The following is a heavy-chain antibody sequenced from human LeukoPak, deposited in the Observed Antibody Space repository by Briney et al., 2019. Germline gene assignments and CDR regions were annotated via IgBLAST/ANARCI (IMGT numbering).Heavy chain of an antibody. Sequence: GGSLRLSCAASGFSFSSYWMSWVRQSPEKGLEWVANIKEDGSARYYVDSVKGRFTISRDNPKNSLYLQMGSLRADDTAMYYCARDPRDDHNSLDYWGQGTQVTVSS. CDR2: IKEDGSAR. V-gene: IGHV3-7*03. J-gene: IGHJ4*02. CDR1: GFSFSSYW. D-gene: IGHD5-24*01. CDR3: ARDPRDDHNSLDY.